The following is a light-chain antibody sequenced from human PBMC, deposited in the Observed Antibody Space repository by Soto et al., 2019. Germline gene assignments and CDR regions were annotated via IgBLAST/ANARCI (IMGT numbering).Light chain of an antibody. J-gene: IGKJ1*01. V-gene: IGKV3-15*01. Sequence: EIVMTQSPATLSVSPGERATLSCRASQSVSSNLAWYQQKPGQAPSLLMYGASTRAPGIPARFSGSGSGTEFTLTISSLQSEDFAGYYCQQYDNWPLTCGQGTKVDLK. CDR3: QQYDNWPLT. CDR2: GAS. CDR1: QSVSSN.